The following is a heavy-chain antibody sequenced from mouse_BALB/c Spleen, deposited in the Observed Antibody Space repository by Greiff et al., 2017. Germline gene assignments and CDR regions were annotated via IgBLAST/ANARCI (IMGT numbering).Heavy chain of an antibody. V-gene: IGHV5-6-5*01. CDR2: ISSGGST. CDR3: ARGESFAY. Sequence: EVKVVESGGGLVKPGGSLKLSCAASGFTFSSYAMSWVRQTPEKRLEWVASISSGGSTYYPDSVKGRFTISRDNARNILYLQMSSLRSEDTAMYYCARGESFAYWGQGTLVTVSA. J-gene: IGHJ3*01. CDR1: GFTFSSYA.